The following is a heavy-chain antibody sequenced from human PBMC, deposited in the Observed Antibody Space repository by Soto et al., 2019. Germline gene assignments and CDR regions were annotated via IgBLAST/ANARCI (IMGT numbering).Heavy chain of an antibody. CDR3: ARVVRWLHLWYFDL. J-gene: IGHJ2*01. CDR2: IDPSDSYT. Sequence: GESLKISCKGSVYSFTSYWISWVRQMPGKGLEWMGRIDPSDSYTTYSPSFQGHVTISADKSISTAYLQWSSLKASDTAMYYCARVVRWLHLWYFDLWGRGTLVPVSS. V-gene: IGHV5-10-1*01. D-gene: IGHD5-12*01. CDR1: VYSFTSYW.